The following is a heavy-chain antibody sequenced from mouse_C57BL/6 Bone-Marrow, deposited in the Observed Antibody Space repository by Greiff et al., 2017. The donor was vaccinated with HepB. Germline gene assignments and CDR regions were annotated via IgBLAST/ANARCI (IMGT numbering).Heavy chain of an antibody. D-gene: IGHD2-3*01. CDR1: GYAFSSYW. Sequence: VQLQQSGAELVKPGASVKISCKASGYAFSSYWMNWVKQRPGKGLEWIGQIYPGDGDTNYNGKFKGKATLTADKSSSTAYMQLSSPTSEDSAVYFCARKMGDGYYVYAMDDWGQGTSVTVSS. CDR3: ARKMGDGYYVYAMDD. CDR2: IYPGDGDT. J-gene: IGHJ4*01. V-gene: IGHV1-80*01.